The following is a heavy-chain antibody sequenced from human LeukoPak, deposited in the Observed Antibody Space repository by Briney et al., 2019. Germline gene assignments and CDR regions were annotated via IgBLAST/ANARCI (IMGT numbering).Heavy chain of an antibody. CDR3: VRAGGSSWSDF. CDR1: GFTFSSYA. J-gene: IGHJ4*02. V-gene: IGHV3-7*01. CDR2: IKQDGSEK. Sequence: GGSLRLSCAVSGFTFSSYAMSWVRQAPGKGLEWVANIKQDGSEKYYVDSVKGRFTISRDNAKNSLYLQMNSLRAEDTAVYYCVRAGGSSWSDFWGQGTLVTVSS. D-gene: IGHD6-13*01.